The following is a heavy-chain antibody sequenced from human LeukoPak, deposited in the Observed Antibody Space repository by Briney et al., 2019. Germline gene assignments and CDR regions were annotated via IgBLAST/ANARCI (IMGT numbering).Heavy chain of an antibody. CDR1: GFTVSSNY. J-gene: IGHJ5*02. Sequence: GGSLRLSCAASGFTVSSNYMSWVRQAPGKGLEWVSLIYSGGSTYYADSVKGRFTISRDNSKNTLYLQMNSLRAEDTAVYYCARGSSSTPRGPFDPWGQGTLVTVSS. CDR3: ARGSSSTPRGPFDP. D-gene: IGHD6-6*01. CDR2: IYSGGST. V-gene: IGHV3-66*01.